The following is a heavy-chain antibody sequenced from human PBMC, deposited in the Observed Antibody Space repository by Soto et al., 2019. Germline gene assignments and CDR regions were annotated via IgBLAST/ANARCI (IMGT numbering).Heavy chain of an antibody. D-gene: IGHD3-22*01. J-gene: IGHJ6*02. V-gene: IGHV3-21*01. CDR3: ARVVDYCDPYCDSGMDV. Sequence: EVQLVESGGGLVKTGGSLSLSCAASGFTFSSYSMNWVRQAPGKWLEWVSSISCSTSYIYYADSVKGRFTISRDNAKKAPYLQMNRLRSEDTAVDYCARVVDYCDPYCDSGMDVWGQGTTVTVSS. CDR2: ISCSTSYI. CDR1: GFTFSSYS.